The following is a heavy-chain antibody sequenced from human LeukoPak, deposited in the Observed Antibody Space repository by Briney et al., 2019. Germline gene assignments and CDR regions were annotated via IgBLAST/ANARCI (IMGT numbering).Heavy chain of an antibody. CDR1: GYTFTSYA. V-gene: IGHV7-4-1*02. CDR2: INTNTGNP. Sequence: GASVKVSCKASGYTFTSYAMNWVRQAPGQGLEWMGWINTNTGNPTYAQGFTGRFVFSLDTSVSTAYLQISSLKAEDTAVYYCARGQLAAPSYYYGMDVWGQGTTVTVSS. J-gene: IGHJ6*02. D-gene: IGHD6-13*01. CDR3: ARGQLAAPSYYYGMDV.